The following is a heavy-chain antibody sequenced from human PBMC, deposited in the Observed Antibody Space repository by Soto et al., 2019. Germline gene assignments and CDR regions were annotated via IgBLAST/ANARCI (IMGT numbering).Heavy chain of an antibody. Sequence: TLSLTCAVSGGSISSSNWWSWVRQPPGKGLEWIGEIYHSGSTNYNPSLKSRVTISVDKSKNQFSLKLSSVTAADTAVYYCARCSSSWQRNWFDPWGQGTLVTVSS. CDR1: GGSISSSNW. J-gene: IGHJ5*02. V-gene: IGHV4-4*02. CDR2: IYHSGST. CDR3: ARCSSSWQRNWFDP. D-gene: IGHD6-13*01.